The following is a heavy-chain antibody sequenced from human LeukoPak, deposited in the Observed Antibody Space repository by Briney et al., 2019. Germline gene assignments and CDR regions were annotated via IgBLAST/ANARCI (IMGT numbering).Heavy chain of an antibody. CDR3: ARDPENGALGY. CDR2: IKEDGGEK. V-gene: IGHV3-7*01. CDR1: GFPFSTSW. Sequence: GGSLRLSCAASGFPFSTSWMSWVRQTPGKGLEWVVDIKEDGGEKAYVDSVKGRFTVSRDNAENLLYLQMNSLRADDTGIYYCARDPENGALGYWGQGTLVTVSS. J-gene: IGHJ4*02. D-gene: IGHD4-17*01.